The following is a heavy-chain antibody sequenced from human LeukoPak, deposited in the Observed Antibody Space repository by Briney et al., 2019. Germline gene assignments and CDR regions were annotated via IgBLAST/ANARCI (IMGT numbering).Heavy chain of an antibody. CDR2: INWNGGST. V-gene: IGHV3-20*04. CDR1: GFTFDDYG. Sequence: AGGSLRLSCAASGFTFDDYGMSWVRQAPGKGLEWVSGINWNGGSTGYADSVKGRFTISRDNAKNSLYLQMNSLRAEDTALYYCARGRTLGIFGVVLRMDVWGKGTTVTVSS. J-gene: IGHJ6*04. D-gene: IGHD3-3*01. CDR3: ARGRTLGIFGVVLRMDV.